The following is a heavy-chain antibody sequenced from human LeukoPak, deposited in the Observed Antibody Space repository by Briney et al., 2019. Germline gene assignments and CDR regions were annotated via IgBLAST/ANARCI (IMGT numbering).Heavy chain of an antibody. V-gene: IGHV4-61*08. CDR2: IYYSGST. J-gene: IGHJ5*02. Sequence: SETLSLTCTVSGGSISSGGYYWSWIRQPPGKGLEWIGYIYYSGSTNYNPSLKSRVTISVDTSKNQFSLKLSSVTAADTAVYYCARADTHSWYYYGSGSPPNWFDPWGQGTLVTVSS. CDR3: ARADTHSWYYYGSGSPPNWFDP. CDR1: GGSISSGGYY. D-gene: IGHD3-10*01.